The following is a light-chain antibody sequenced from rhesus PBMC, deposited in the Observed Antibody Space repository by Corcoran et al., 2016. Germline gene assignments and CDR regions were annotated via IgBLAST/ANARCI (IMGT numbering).Light chain of an antibody. V-gene: IGLV2-23*01. CDR1: SSDIGGYNY. CDR3: SSYEGSNTFI. J-gene: IGLJ1*01. CDR2: DVS. Sequence: QAALTQPPSVSGSPGQSVTISCTGTSSDIGGYNYVSWYQQHPGKAPKLMIYDVSKRPSGVSDRFSGSKSGNTASLTISGLQAEDEADYYCSSYEGSNTFIFGAGTRLTVL.